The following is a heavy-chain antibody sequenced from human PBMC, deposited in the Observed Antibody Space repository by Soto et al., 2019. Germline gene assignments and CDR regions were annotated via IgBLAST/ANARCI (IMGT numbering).Heavy chain of an antibody. CDR2: ISAYNGNT. CDR1: GYTFTSYG. V-gene: IGHV1-18*01. J-gene: IGHJ5*02. Sequence: QVQLVQSGAEVKKPGASVKVSCKASGYTFTSYGISWVRQAPGHGLEWMGWISAYNGNTNYAQKLQGRVTMTTATSTSTAYLGVRSLRSDHPAVYYCSRSTGTSYISFDPWGQGTLVTVSS. CDR3: SRSTGTSYISFDP. D-gene: IGHD3-9*01.